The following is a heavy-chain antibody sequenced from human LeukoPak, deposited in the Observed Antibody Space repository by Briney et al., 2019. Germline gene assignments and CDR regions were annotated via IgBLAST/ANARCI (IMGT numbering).Heavy chain of an antibody. V-gene: IGHV1-2*02. CDR1: GYTFINFF. Sequence: ASVKVSCKASGYTFINFFMHWVRQAPGQGLEWMGWINPNSGGTNLAQKFQGRVTTTRDTSISTAYMELSSPRSDDTAVYFCARGTEGGSGWDLTYWGQGTLVTVSS. D-gene: IGHD6-19*01. CDR2: INPNSGGT. J-gene: IGHJ4*02. CDR3: ARGTEGGSGWDLTY.